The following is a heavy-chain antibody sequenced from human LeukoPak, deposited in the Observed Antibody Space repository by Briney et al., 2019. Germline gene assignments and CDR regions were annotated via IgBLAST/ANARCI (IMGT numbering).Heavy chain of an antibody. CDR2: IYYSGST. CDR1: GGSFSGYY. V-gene: IGHV4-59*01. Sequence: SETLSLTCAVYGGSFSGYYWSWIRQPPGKGLEWIGYIYYSGSTNYNPSLKSRVTISVDTSKNQFSLKLSSVTAADTAVYYCARGWGFTRYFDLWGRGTLVTVSS. D-gene: IGHD7-27*01. J-gene: IGHJ2*01. CDR3: ARGWGFTRYFDL.